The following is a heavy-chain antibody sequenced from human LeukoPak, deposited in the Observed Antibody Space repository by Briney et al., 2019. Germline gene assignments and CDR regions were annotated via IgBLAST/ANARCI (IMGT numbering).Heavy chain of an antibody. V-gene: IGHV3-21*01. Sequence: GGSLRLSCAASGFTFSDTWMHWVRQAPGKGLEWVSSITSSSSYIYYADSVKGRFTISRDNAKNSLYLQINSLRAEDTAVYYCARDPYSGRYGDYYYYYMDVWGKGTTVTISS. CDR1: GFTFSDTW. J-gene: IGHJ6*03. CDR3: ARDPYSGRYGDYYYYYMDV. D-gene: IGHD1-26*01. CDR2: ITSSSSYI.